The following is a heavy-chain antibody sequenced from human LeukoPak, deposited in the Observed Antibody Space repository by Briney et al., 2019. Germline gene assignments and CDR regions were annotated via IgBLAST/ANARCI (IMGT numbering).Heavy chain of an antibody. D-gene: IGHD2-15*01. CDR3: AGEYCSGGSCYDDYYYGMDV. J-gene: IGHJ6*02. Sequence: GASVKVSCKASGFTFTSYDINWVRQASGQGLEWMSWMNPNNGNTGYAQKFQGRVTMTRDTSISTAYMELRGLRSEDTAVYYCAGEYCSGGSCYDDYYYGMDVWGQGTTVTVSS. V-gene: IGHV1-8*01. CDR1: GFTFTSYD. CDR2: MNPNNGNT.